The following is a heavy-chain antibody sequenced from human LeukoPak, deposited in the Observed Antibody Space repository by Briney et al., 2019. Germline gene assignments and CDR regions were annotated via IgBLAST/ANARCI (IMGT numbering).Heavy chain of an antibody. CDR1: GFTFSNYW. CDR3: ARWNYVSGGWALDC. J-gene: IGHJ4*02. V-gene: IGHV3-7*05. D-gene: IGHD3-10*01. Sequence: GGSLRLSRAASGFTFSNYWMSWVRQAPGKGLEWVANIKQDGGEKHYVDSVKGRFTISRDNAKNSLYLQMTSLRVEDTAIYYCARWNYVSGGWALDCWGQGTLVTVSS. CDR2: IKQDGGEK.